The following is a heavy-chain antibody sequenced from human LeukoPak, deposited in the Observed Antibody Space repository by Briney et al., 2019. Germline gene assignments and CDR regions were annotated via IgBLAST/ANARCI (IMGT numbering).Heavy chain of an antibody. J-gene: IGHJ4*02. Sequence: ASVKVSCKASGYTFTSYYMHWVRQAPGQGLEWMGIINPSGGSTSYAQKFQGRVTMTRDTSTSTVYMELSSLRSEDTAVYYCARDCDHLRLHWGFDYWGQGTLVTVSS. D-gene: IGHD5-24*01. CDR2: INPSGGST. CDR3: ARDCDHLRLHWGFDY. V-gene: IGHV1-46*01. CDR1: GYTFTSYY.